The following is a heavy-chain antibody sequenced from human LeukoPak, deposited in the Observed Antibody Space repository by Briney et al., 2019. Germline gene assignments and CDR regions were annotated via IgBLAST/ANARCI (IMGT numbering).Heavy chain of an antibody. J-gene: IGHJ4*02. CDR3: ARDRGSGPLDFDY. V-gene: IGHV3-48*01. Sequence: YIGVSSSRMIYADSVKGRFTISRDNSKNTLYLQMNSLRAEDTAVYYCARDRGSGPLDFDYWGQGTLVTVSS. CDR2: IGVSSSRM. D-gene: IGHD2-15*01.